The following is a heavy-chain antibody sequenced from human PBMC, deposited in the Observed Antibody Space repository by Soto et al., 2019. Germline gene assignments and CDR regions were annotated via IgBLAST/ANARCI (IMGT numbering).Heavy chain of an antibody. CDR3: VRASSSWSFDP. CDR1: GFTFSSYW. D-gene: IGHD6-13*01. V-gene: IGHV3-74*01. Sequence: GGSLRLSCAASGFTFSSYWMHWVRQAPGKGLVWVSRINSDGSSTSYADSVKGRFTISRDNAKNTLYLQMNSLRAEDTAVYYCVRASSSWSFDPWGQGTLVTVSS. CDR2: INSDGSST. J-gene: IGHJ5*02.